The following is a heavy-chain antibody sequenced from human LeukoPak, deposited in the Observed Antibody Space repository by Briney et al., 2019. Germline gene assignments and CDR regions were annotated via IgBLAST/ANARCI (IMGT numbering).Heavy chain of an antibody. J-gene: IGHJ4*02. CDR1: GFTFSSYG. D-gene: IGHD3-22*01. Sequence: GGSLRLSCAASGFTFSSYGMHWVRQAPGKGLEWVAFIRYDGSNKYYADSVKGRFTISRDNSKNTLYLQMNSLRAEDTAVYYCAKMAMIVTANGYWGQGTLVTVSS. V-gene: IGHV3-30*02. CDR3: AKMAMIVTANGY. CDR2: IRYDGSNK.